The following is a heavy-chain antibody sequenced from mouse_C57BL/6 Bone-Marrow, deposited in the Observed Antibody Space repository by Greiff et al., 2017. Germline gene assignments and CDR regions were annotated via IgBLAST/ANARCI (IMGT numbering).Heavy chain of an antibody. J-gene: IGHJ3*01. CDR3: ARGWSSFAY. Sequence: DVKLVESGPGLVKPSQSLSLTCSVTGYSITSGYYWNWIRQFPGNKLEWMGYISYDGSNNYNPSLKNRISITRDTSKNQFFLKLNSVTTEDTATYYCARGWSSFAYWGQGTLVTVSA. D-gene: IGHD1-1*02. V-gene: IGHV3-6*01. CDR1: GYSITSGYY. CDR2: ISYDGSN.